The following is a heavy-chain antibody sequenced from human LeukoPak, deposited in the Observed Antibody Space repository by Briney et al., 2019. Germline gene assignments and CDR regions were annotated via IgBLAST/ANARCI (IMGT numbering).Heavy chain of an antibody. Sequence: PSETLSLTCTVSGGSISSYYWSWIRQPPGKGLEWIGYIYYSGSTNYNPSLKSRVTISVDTSKNQFSLKLSSVTAADTAVYYCARLLSGMLIDYWGQGTLVTVSS. CDR3: ARLLSGMLIDY. CDR2: IYYSGST. D-gene: IGHD2-15*01. J-gene: IGHJ4*02. V-gene: IGHV4-59*01. CDR1: GGSISSYY.